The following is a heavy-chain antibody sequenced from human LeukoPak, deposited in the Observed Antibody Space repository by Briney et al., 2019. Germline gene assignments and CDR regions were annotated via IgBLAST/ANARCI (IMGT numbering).Heavy chain of an antibody. Sequence: GGSLRLSCAASGFTFSSYAMHWVRQAPGKGLEWVAVISYDGSNKYYADSVKGRFTISRDNSKNTLYLQMNSLRAEDTAVYYCARDFDIVATMTEYWGQGTLVTVSS. D-gene: IGHD5-12*01. CDR3: ARDFDIVATMTEY. V-gene: IGHV3-30-3*01. CDR1: GFTFSSYA. J-gene: IGHJ4*02. CDR2: ISYDGSNK.